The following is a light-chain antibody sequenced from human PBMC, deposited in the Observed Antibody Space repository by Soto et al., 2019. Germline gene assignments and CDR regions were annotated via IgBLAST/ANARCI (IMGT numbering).Light chain of an antibody. J-gene: IGKJ1*01. CDR3: QQYDTYSRT. CDR1: QSISNW. Sequence: DIQMTQSPSTLSASVGDRVTITCRASQSISNWLAWHQQRPGKAPKLLIYKASSLEGGVPSRFSGSGSGTEFTLTISSLQPDDFATYYCQQYDTYSRTFGQGTKVEIK. CDR2: KAS. V-gene: IGKV1-5*03.